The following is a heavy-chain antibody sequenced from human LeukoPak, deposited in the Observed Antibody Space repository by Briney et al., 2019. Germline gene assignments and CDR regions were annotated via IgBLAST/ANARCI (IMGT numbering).Heavy chain of an antibody. Sequence: SGTLSLTCTVSGGSISSYYWSWIRQPPGKGLEWIGYIYYSGSTNYNPSLKSRVTISVDTSKNQFSLKLSSVTAADTAVYYCARHDNDLRFYYWGQGTLVTVSS. D-gene: IGHD2-8*01. CDR3: ARHDNDLRFYY. J-gene: IGHJ4*02. CDR1: GGSISSYY. V-gene: IGHV4-59*08. CDR2: IYYSGST.